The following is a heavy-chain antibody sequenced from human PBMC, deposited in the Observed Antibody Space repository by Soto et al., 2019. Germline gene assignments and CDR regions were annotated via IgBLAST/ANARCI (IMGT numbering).Heavy chain of an antibody. Sequence: QVQLVQSGAEVKKPGASVKVSCKASGYTFTSYGISWVRQAPGQVLEWMGWISAYNGNTNYAQKLQGRVTMTTDTSTSTAYMELRSLRSDDTAVYYCARGDLPGWLTTVTCAFDYCGQGTLVTVSS. CDR2: ISAYNGNT. CDR1: GYTFTSYG. D-gene: IGHD4-17*01. J-gene: IGHJ4*02. CDR3: ARGDLPGWLTTVTCAFDY. V-gene: IGHV1-18*01.